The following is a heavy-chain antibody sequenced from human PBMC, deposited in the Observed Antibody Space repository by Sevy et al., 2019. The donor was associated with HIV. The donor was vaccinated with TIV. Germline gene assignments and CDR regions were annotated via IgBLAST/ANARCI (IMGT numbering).Heavy chain of an antibody. CDR1: GGTFSSYA. Sequence: ASLKVSCKASGGTFSSYAISWVRQAPGQGLEWMGGIIPIFGTANYAQKFQGRVTITADESTSTAYMELSSLRSEDTAVYYCAIRAVADSTAFDYWGQGTLVTVSS. CDR3: AIRAVADSTAFDY. CDR2: IIPIFGTA. D-gene: IGHD6-19*01. J-gene: IGHJ4*02. V-gene: IGHV1-69*13.